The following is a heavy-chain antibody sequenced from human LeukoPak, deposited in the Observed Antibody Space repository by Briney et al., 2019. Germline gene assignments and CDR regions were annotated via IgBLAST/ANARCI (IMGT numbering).Heavy chain of an antibody. D-gene: IGHD4-11*01. Sequence: PGGSLRLSCAASGFRFSGSAIHWVRQASGKGLEWVGRIRSKANSYATTYAESVKGRFTISRDDSKNTAYLQMNSLKTEDTAVYYCTRTTNVDFDYWGQGTLVTISS. CDR2: IRSKANSYAT. CDR3: TRTTNVDFDY. V-gene: IGHV3-73*01. CDR1: GFRFSGSA. J-gene: IGHJ4*02.